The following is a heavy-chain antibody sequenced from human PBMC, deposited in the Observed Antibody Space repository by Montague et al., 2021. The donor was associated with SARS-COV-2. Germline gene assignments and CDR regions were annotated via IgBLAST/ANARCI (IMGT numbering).Heavy chain of an antibody. CDR2: VNYGGST. J-gene: IGHJ5*02. CDR3: ARAVTTGIDWFDP. CDR1: SGSISSHY. V-gene: IGHV4-59*11. D-gene: IGHD4-17*01. Sequence: SETLSLTCTVSSGSISSHYWGWIRQPPGKGLEWIGYVNYGGSTNYNPPLKSRISISLDTSKNQFSLRLNSVTAADTAVYYCARAVTTGIDWFDPWGQGTLVIVSS.